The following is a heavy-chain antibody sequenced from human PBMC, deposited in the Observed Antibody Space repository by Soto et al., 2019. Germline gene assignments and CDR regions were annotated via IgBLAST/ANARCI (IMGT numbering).Heavy chain of an antibody. CDR3: ARDRRSGGYYYYYYGMGV. Sequence: ASVKVSCKASGYTFTSYGISWVRQAPGQGLEWMGWISAYNGNTNYAQKLQGRVTMTTDTSTSTAYMELRSLRSDDTAVYYCARDRRSGGYYYYYYGMGVWGQGTTVTVSS. J-gene: IGHJ6*02. CDR1: GYTFTSYG. V-gene: IGHV1-18*04. CDR2: ISAYNGNT. D-gene: IGHD2-15*01.